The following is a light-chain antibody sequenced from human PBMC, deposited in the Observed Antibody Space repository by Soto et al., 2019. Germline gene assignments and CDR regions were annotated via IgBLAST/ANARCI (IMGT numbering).Light chain of an antibody. CDR3: QQYDAWPLT. V-gene: IGKV3-15*01. CDR2: DAI. J-gene: IGKJ4*01. CDR1: QNIHNH. Sequence: DKFMAQAPCTRCVSSLEGVTLSCGASQNIHNHMSWFLQKPGQTPRLLIYDAIIRAADVPARFSGSWSGTEFTLTINSLQSEDFAVYYCQQYDAWPLTFGGGTKVDIK.